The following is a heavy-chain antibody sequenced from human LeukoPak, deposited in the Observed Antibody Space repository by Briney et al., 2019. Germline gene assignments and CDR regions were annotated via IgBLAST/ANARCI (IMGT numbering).Heavy chain of an antibody. V-gene: IGHV1-46*01. CDR2: INPTGGST. J-gene: IGHJ5*02. CDR3: ARDVSSTSSWWFDP. Sequence: ASVKVSCKASGYTFTSHYMHWVRQAPEKGLKWMGIINPTGGSTSYAQKFQGRVTMTRDTSTSTDYMELSSLTYEDTAVYYCARDVSSTSSWWFDPWGQGTLVIVSS. D-gene: IGHD2-2*01. CDR1: GYTFTSHY.